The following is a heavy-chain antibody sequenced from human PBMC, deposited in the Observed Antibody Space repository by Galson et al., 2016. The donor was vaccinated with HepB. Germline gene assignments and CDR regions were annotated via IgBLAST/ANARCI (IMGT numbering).Heavy chain of an antibody. CDR3: SSGYCSGGSCYFDS. V-gene: IGHV4-31*03. J-gene: IGHJ4*02. Sequence: TLSPTCSVSGGSISSDGYYWSWIRQHPGKGLEWIGYIYYSGSTYYTPSLKSRVTISADTSTNEFSLELSSVTAADTAVYYCSSGYCSGGSCYFDSWGQGTLVTVSS. CDR1: GGSISSDGYY. D-gene: IGHD2-15*01. CDR2: IYYSGST.